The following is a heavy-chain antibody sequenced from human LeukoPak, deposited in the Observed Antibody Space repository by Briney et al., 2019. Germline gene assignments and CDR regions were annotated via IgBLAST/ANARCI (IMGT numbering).Heavy chain of an antibody. V-gene: IGHV3-33*01. CDR3: ARSGGIYYVLDF. Sequence: GRSLRLSCAVSGFTLSDYAMHWVRQTPGKGLEWVALIWDDGSEKYYADSVKGRFTISRDLSQNTLFLQMSSLRAEDTAVYYCARSGGIYYVLDFWGQETLVTVSS. CDR2: IWDDGSEK. D-gene: IGHD3-10*01. CDR1: GFTLSDYA. J-gene: IGHJ4*02.